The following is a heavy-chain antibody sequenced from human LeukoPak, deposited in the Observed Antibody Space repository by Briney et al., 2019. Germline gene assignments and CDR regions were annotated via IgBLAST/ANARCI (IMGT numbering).Heavy chain of an antibody. CDR3: VRAHHPGGWFDP. V-gene: IGHV3-7*04. D-gene: IGHD3-10*01. Sequence: GGSLRLSCEASGFTFSSSWMSWVRQAPGKGLEWVASINQDGGEIHYVDSVKGRFTISRDNAKNSLYLQMNSLTAEDTAVHYCVRAHHPGGWFDPWGQGTLVTV. J-gene: IGHJ5*01. CDR1: GFTFSSSW. CDR2: INQDGGEI.